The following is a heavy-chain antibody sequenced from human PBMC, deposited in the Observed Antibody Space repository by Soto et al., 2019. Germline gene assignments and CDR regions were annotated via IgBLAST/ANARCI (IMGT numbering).Heavy chain of an antibody. CDR2: INPSCGST. V-gene: IGHV1-46*01. D-gene: IGHD3-3*01. CDR1: GYTFTSYY. Sequence: QVQLVQSGAEVKKPGASVKVSCKASGYTFTSYYMHWVRQAPGQGLEWMGIINPSCGSTSYAQKFQGRVTMNRDASTSTVYMELSSLRSEDTAVYYCARGTIFGVVISYGMDVWGQGTTVTVSS. CDR3: ARGTIFGVVISYGMDV. J-gene: IGHJ6*02.